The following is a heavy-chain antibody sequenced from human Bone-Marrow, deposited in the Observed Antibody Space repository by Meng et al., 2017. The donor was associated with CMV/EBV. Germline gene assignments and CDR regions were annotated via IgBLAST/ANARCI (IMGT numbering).Heavy chain of an antibody. CDR3: AKLLALGCSSTSCYTGDY. D-gene: IGHD2-2*02. CDR1: GFTFSSYA. Sequence: GGSLRLSCAASGFTFSSYAMSWVRQAPGKGLEWVSAISGSGGSTYYAASVKGRFTSSRDNSKNTLYMQMNSLRAEETAVYYCAKLLALGCSSTSCYTGDYWGQGTLVTVSS. V-gene: IGHV3-23*01. J-gene: IGHJ4*02. CDR2: ISGSGGST.